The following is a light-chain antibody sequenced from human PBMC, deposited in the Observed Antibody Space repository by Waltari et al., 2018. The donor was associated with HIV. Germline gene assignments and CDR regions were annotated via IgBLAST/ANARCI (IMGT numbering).Light chain of an antibody. CDR1: QSITNY. J-gene: IGKJ4*01. CDR3: QQSYRTPLT. V-gene: IGKV1-39*01. Sequence: DFQMTQSPSPLSASVGDRVTITCRASQSITNYLNWYQQNPGKAPKGLIYGASSLQSGVPSRFTGSGSGTEFTLTINSLQPEDFATYYCQQSYRTPLTFGGGTKVEIK. CDR2: GAS.